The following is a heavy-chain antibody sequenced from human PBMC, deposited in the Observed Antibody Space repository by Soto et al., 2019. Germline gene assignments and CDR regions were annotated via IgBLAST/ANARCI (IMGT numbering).Heavy chain of an antibody. V-gene: IGHV4-31*02. CDR1: GDSISSGGYY. J-gene: IGHJ4*02. CDR2: IYYRGST. CDR3: ARDAGSMIAVVPVS. D-gene: IGHD3-22*01. Sequence: PSETLSLTCSVSGDSISSGGYYWSWIRQLPGKGLEWIGYIYYRGSTYYNPSLKSRVIISVDASKNQLSLKLSSVTAADTAVYYCARDAGSMIAVVPVSWGQGALVTVSS.